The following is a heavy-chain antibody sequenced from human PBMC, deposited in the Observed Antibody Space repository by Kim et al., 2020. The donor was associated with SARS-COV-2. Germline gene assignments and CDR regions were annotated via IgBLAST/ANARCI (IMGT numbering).Heavy chain of an antibody. D-gene: IGHD2-2*01. V-gene: IGHV3-74*01. CDR3: ARGDCSSTSCPYYYYYYGMDV. J-gene: IGHJ6*02. Sequence: FTISRDNAKNTLYLQMNSLRAEDTAVYYCARGDCSSTSCPYYYYYYGMDVWGQGTTVTVSS.